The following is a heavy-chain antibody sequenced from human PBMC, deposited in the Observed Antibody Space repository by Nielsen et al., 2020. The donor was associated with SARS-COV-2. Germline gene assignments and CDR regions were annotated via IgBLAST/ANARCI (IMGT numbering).Heavy chain of an antibody. CDR3: AKGRYISYTTGFDP. CDR2: ISYDGSNK. D-gene: IGHD2-8*02. J-gene: IGHJ5*02. Sequence: GESLKISCAASGFTFSSYAMHWVRQAPGKGLEWVAVISYDGSNKYYADSVKGRFTISRDNSKNTLYLQMNSLRPDDAAVYYCAKGRYISYTTGFDPWGQGTLVTVSS. CDR1: GFTFSSYA. V-gene: IGHV3-30*04.